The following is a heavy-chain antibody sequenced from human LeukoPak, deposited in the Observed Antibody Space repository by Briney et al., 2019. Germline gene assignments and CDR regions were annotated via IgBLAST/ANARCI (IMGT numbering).Heavy chain of an antibody. CDR2: IYYSGST. D-gene: IGHD3-3*01. V-gene: IGHV4-31*03. J-gene: IGHJ5*02. CDR1: GGSVSSGGYY. Sequence: KTSETLPLTCTVSGGSVSSGGYYWSWIRQHPGKGLEWIGYIYYSGSTYYNPSLKSRVTISVDTSKNQFSLKLSSVTAADTAVYYCARGAYDFWSGYYHNWFDPWGQGTLVTVSS. CDR3: ARGAYDFWSGYYHNWFDP.